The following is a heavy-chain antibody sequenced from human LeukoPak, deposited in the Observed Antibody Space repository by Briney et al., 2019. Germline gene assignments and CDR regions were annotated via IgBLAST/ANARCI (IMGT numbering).Heavy chain of an antibody. D-gene: IGHD2-2*01. J-gene: IGHJ3*02. V-gene: IGHV1-46*01. CDR2: INPSGGST. Sequence: ASVKVSCKASGYTFTSYYMQWVRQAPGQGLEWMGIINPSGGSTSYAQKFQGRVTMTRDMSTSTVYMELSSLRSEDTAVYYCARRSRSTNAFDIWGQGTMVTVSS. CDR1: GYTFTSYY. CDR3: ARRSRSTNAFDI.